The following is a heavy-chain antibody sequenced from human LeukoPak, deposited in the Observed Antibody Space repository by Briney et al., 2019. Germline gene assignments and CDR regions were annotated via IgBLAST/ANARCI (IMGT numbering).Heavy chain of an antibody. CDR2: IYYSGST. J-gene: IGHJ6*03. Sequence: SETLSLTCTVSGGSISSSSYYWGWIRQPPGKGLEWIGSIYYSGSTYYNPSLKSRVTISVDTSKNQFSLKLSSVTAADTAVYYCARGDGDYYYMDVWGKGTTVTGSS. CDR3: ARGDGDYYYMDV. V-gene: IGHV4-39*07. D-gene: IGHD6-6*01. CDR1: GGSISSSSYY.